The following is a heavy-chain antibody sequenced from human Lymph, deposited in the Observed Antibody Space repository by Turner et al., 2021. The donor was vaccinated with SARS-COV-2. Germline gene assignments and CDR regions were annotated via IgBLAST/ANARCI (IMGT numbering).Heavy chain of an antibody. CDR3: ARDVTGPLGY. D-gene: IGHD1-20*01. J-gene: IGHJ4*02. Sequence: QGQLVTSGAQAMKPGSSVKVSCKASGGTFSSYAISWVRQAPGQGREWMGGIIQVLDKANYAQKIQGRVTITADKSTSTAYMELGSLRSEDTAVYYCARDVTGPLGYWGQGTLVTVSS. CDR2: IIQVLDKA. V-gene: IGHV1-69*10. CDR1: GGTFSSYA.